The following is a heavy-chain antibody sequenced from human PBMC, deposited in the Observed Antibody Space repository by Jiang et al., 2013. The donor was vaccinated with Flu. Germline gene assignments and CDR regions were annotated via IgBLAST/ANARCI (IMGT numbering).Heavy chain of an antibody. CDR2: INPSGTST. J-gene: IGHJ4*02. CDR1: GYTFIRYY. D-gene: IGHD1-26*01. CDR3: ARGPGGSYLYYFDY. V-gene: IGHV1-46*01. Sequence: SGAEVKKPGASVKVSCKASGYTFIRYYMHWVRQAPGQGLEWMGAINPSGTSTSYAQKIQGRVTVTRDTSTTTVYMELSSLRSEDTAVYYCARGPGGSYLYYFDYWGQGTLVTVSS.